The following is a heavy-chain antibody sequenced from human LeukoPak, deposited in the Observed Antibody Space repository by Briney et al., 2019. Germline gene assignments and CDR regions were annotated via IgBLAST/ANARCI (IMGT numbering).Heavy chain of an antibody. CDR1: GGSFSGYY. J-gene: IGHJ6*02. CDR3: ARDQPWEGLVPRLNYYYGMGV. V-gene: IGHV4-34*01. CDR2: INHRGST. D-gene: IGHD5-12*01. Sequence: SETLSLTCAVYGGSFSGYYWSWIRQPPGKGLEWIGEINHRGSTNYNPSLKSRVTISVDTSKNQFSLKLSSVTAADTAVYYCARDQPWEGLVPRLNYYYGMGVWGQGTTVTVSS.